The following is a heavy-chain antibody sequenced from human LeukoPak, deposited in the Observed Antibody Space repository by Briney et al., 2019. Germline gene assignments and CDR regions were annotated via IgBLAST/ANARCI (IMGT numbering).Heavy chain of an antibody. Sequence: PGRSLRLSCAASGFTFSSYSMNWVRQAPGKGLEWVSSISSSSSYIYYADSVKGRFTISRDNAKNSLYLQMNSLRAEDTAVYYCAREEGFYDILTGYEKTFDYWGQGTLVTVSS. CDR1: GFTFSSYS. CDR2: ISSSSSYI. CDR3: AREEGFYDILTGYEKTFDY. D-gene: IGHD3-9*01. J-gene: IGHJ4*02. V-gene: IGHV3-21*01.